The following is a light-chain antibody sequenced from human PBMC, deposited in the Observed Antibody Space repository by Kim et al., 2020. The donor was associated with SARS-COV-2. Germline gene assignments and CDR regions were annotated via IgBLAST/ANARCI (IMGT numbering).Light chain of an antibody. CDR1: SSDVGAYDY. CDR3: SSQADNNNVV. J-gene: IGLJ2*01. V-gene: IGLV2-8*01. Sequence: GQSVTLSCTGTSSDVGAYDYVSWYQQHPGNPPKLIIYEVTKRPSGVPDRFSGSKSGNTASLTASGLQAEDEADYYCSSQADNNNVVFGGGTKLTVL. CDR2: EVT.